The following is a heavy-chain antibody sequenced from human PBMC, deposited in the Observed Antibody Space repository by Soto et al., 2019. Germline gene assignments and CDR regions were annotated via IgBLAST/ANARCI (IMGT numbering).Heavy chain of an antibody. D-gene: IGHD2-2*01. J-gene: IGHJ4*02. V-gene: IGHV3-33*01. CDR2: IWYDGSER. CDR3: ASKSPALDY. Sequence: PGGSLRLSCAASGFTFSSYGMHWVRQAPGKGLEWVAVIWYDGSERYYADSVKGRFTISRDNSENTLYLQMNSLRVEDTAVYYCASKSPALDYWSQGTLVTVSS. CDR1: GFTFSSYG.